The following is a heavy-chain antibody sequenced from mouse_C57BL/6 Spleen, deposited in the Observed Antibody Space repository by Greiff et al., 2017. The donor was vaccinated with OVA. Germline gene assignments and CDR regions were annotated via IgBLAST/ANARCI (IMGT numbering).Heavy chain of an antibody. CDR2: ISSGSSSN. V-gene: IGHV5-17*01. CDR3: AREDSYYAMDY. Sequence: DVMLVESGGGLVKPGGSLKLSCAASGFTFSDYGMHWVRQAPEKGLEWVAYISSGSSSNYYADTVEGRFTISRDNATNTLFLQMTSLRSEDTAMYYCAREDSYYAMDYWGQGTSVTVSS. J-gene: IGHJ4*01. CDR1: GFTFSDYG.